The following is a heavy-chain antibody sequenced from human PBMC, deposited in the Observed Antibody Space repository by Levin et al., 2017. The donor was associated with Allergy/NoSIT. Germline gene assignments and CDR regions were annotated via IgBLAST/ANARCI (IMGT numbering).Heavy chain of an antibody. D-gene: IGHD2-21*02. CDR1: GFTFNDNT. CDR2: ITWNGGGT. CDR3: AKDASLVTKGLGLFDY. V-gene: IGHV3-43*01. Sequence: PGESLKISCTTSGFTFNDNTMHWVRQAPGKGLEWVSLITWNGGGTFYADSVKGRFTISRDNSKNSLYLQMNGLRTEDTGMYYCAKDASLVTKGLGLFDYWGQGTLVTVSS. J-gene: IGHJ4*02.